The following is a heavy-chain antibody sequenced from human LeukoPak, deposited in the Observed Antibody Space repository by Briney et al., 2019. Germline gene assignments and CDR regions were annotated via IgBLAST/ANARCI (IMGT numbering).Heavy chain of an antibody. CDR3: TTLRLTASDS. CDR1: GFTFSNAW. CDR2: IKSRGDGGTI. D-gene: IGHD5-18*01. J-gene: IGHJ5*02. Sequence: GGSLRLSCEAAGFTFSNAWMSWVRQAPGKGLEWVGCIKSRGDGGTIDYAEPVKGRFIISRDDSRNTLYLQMNNLKIEDTAMYYCTTLRLTASDSWGQGTRVSVSS. V-gene: IGHV3-15*01.